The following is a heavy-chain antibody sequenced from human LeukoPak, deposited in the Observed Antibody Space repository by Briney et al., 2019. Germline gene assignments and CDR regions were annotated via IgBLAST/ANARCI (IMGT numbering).Heavy chain of an antibody. J-gene: IGHJ4*02. Sequence: ASVKVSCKASGGTFSSYAISWVRQAPGQGLEWMGGIIPIFGTANYAQKFQGRVTITADKSTSTAYMELSSLRSEDTAVYYCAKLGYYDSSGYYFDYWGQGTLVTVSS. CDR1: GGTFSSYA. D-gene: IGHD3-22*01. V-gene: IGHV1-69*06. CDR2: IIPIFGTA. CDR3: AKLGYYDSSGYYFDY.